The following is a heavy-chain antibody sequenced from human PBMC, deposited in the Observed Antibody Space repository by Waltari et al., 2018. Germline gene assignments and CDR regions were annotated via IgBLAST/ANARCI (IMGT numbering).Heavy chain of an antibody. CDR3: ARVRGDSSGYYYAPWFDY. V-gene: IGHV1-69*15. J-gene: IGHJ4*02. CDR1: GGTFSSYA. Sequence: QVQLVQSGAEVKKPGSSVKVSCKASGGTFSSYAISWVRQAPGQGLEWMGRIIPIFGTANYEQKCQGRVTITADESTSTAYMELSSLRSEDTAVYYCARVRGDSSGYYYAPWFDYWGQGTLVTVSS. CDR2: IIPIFGTA. D-gene: IGHD3-22*01.